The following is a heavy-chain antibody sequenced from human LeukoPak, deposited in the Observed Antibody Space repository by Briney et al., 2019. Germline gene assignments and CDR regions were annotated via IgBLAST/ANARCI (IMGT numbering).Heavy chain of an antibody. CDR3: ARDISLGDWEYQLPSFDY. CDR1: GYTFTGYY. D-gene: IGHD2-2*01. Sequence: ASVKVSCKASGYTFTGYYMHWVRQAPGQGLEWMGWINPNSGGTNYAQKFQGRVTMTRDTSISTAYMELSRLRSDDTAVYYCARDISLGDWEYQLPSFDYWGQGTLVTVSS. V-gene: IGHV1-2*02. J-gene: IGHJ4*02. CDR2: INPNSGGT.